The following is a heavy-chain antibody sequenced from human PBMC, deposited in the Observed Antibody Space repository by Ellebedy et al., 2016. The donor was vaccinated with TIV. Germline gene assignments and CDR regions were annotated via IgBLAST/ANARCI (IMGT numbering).Heavy chain of an antibody. D-gene: IGHD3-9*01. Sequence: MPSETLSLTCTVSGGSMSRYYWTWIRQPPGKGLEWLGYSFYSGSTYYNPSLKSRVTISVDASKTQFSLKRTSVTAADTAVYYCARSPVFDTLTGYYFDLWGQGTLVSVSS. CDR2: SFYSGST. CDR3: ARSPVFDTLTGYYFDL. V-gene: IGHV4-59*01. J-gene: IGHJ3*01. CDR1: GGSMSRYY.